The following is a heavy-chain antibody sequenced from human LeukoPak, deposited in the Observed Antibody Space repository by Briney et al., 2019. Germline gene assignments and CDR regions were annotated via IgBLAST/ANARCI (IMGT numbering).Heavy chain of an antibody. CDR1: GYTFTSYG. CDR3: ARDNSVRDEAWWFNP. CDR2: ISAYNGNT. J-gene: IGHJ5*02. V-gene: IGHV1-18*01. Sequence: ASVKVSCKASGYTFTSYGISWVRQAPGQGLEWMGWISAYNGNTNYAQKLQGRVTLTRDMSTSTDYLELSSLRSEDTAVYYCARDNSVRDEAWWFNPWGQGTLVTVSS. D-gene: IGHD5-24*01.